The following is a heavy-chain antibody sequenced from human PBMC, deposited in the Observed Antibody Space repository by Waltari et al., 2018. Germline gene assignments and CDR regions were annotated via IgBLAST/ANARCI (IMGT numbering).Heavy chain of an antibody. V-gene: IGHV3-33*05. CDR3: ARGGGLYYNDGSGPIDY. CDR1: GFTFSTYG. J-gene: IGHJ4*02. CDR2: ISVDGRKI. Sequence: QMVESGGGVVQPGRSLRLSCEVSGFTFSTYGMHWVRQAPGKGLEWVAFISVDGRKIKYGDSVKGRLTISRDNSRLFLQLNSLTAVDTAMYFCARGGGLYYNDGSGPIDYWGQGTLVTVSS. D-gene: IGHD3-22*01.